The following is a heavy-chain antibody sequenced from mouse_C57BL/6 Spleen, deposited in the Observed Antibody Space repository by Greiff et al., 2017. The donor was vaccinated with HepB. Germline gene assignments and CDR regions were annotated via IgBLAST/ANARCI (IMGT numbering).Heavy chain of an antibody. CDR2: IYPGDGDT. Sequence: QVQLQQSGPELVKPGASVKISCKASGYAFSSSWMNWVKQRPGKGLEWIGRIYPGDGDTNYNGKFKGKATLTADKSSSTAYMQLSSLTSEDSAVYFCAREEVTVSYWYFDVWGTGTTVTVSS. J-gene: IGHJ1*03. D-gene: IGHD2-12*01. CDR1: GYAFSSSW. CDR3: AREEVTVSYWYFDV. V-gene: IGHV1-82*01.